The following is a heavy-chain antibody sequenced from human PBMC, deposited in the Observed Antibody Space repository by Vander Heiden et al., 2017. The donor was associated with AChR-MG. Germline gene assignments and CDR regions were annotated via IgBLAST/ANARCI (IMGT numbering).Heavy chain of an antibody. CDR1: GCPFSSHA. D-gene: IGHD1-7*01. V-gene: IGHV3-23*01. CDR3: AKDELVSPYYFDY. CDR2: ISGSVGGS. J-gene: IGHJ4*02. Sequence: QRFESGGGLIQPGGSLRLSRAAPGCPFSSHAMSWVRQAPGKGLEWVSGISGSVGGSYYADSVKGRFTISRDNSKNTLFLQMNSLRAEDTALYYCAKDELVSPYYFDYWGQGTLVTVSS.